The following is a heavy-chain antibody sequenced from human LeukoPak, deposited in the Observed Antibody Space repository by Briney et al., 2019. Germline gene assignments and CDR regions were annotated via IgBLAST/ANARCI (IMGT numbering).Heavy chain of an antibody. D-gene: IGHD5-24*01. Sequence: SETLSLTCAVYGGSFSGYYWSWIRQPPGKGLEWIGEINHSGSSNYNTSLKSRVTISVDTSKNQFSLKLSSVTAADTAVYYCARRGKMATRIWGQGTLATVSS. J-gene: IGHJ4*02. CDR2: INHSGSS. CDR3: ARRGKMATRI. V-gene: IGHV4-34*01. CDR1: GGSFSGYY.